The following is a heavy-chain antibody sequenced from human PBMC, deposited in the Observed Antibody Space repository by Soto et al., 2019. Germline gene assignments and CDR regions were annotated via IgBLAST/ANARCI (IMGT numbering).Heavy chain of an antibody. J-gene: IGHJ4*02. Sequence: GSLRLSCVASGFAFNAYSMSWVRQAPGKGLEWVSSISRSSSFIYYTDSVKGRFTISRDNAENSLFLQMNSLRAEDTAVYYCARDMTSGTNDYWGQGTLVTVSS. CDR2: ISRSSSFI. D-gene: IGHD1-7*01. CDR3: ARDMTSGTNDY. CDR1: GFAFNAYS. V-gene: IGHV3-21*01.